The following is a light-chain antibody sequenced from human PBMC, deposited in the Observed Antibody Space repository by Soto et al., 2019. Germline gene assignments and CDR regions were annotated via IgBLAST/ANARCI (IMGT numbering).Light chain of an antibody. J-gene: IGKJ1*01. Sequence: EIVMTQSPATLSVSPGERATLSCRASQSVSTNYLAWYQQKPGLAPRLLIYDASSRATGISDRFSGSGSGTDFTLTISRLEPEDFAVYYCQQYGSSPTTFGQGTKV. CDR3: QQYGSSPTT. CDR1: QSVSTNY. CDR2: DAS. V-gene: IGKV3D-20*01.